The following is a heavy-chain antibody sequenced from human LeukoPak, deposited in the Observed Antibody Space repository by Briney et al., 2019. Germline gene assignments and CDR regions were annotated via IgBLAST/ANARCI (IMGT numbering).Heavy chain of an antibody. Sequence: SQTLSLTCTVSGGSISSGSYYWSWIRQPAGKGLEWIGRIYTSGSTNYNPSLKSRVTISVDTSKNQFSLKLSSVTAADTAVYYCAGRGNYVWGSYQRWFDPWGQGTLVTVSS. D-gene: IGHD3-16*02. CDR1: GGSISSGSYY. J-gene: IGHJ5*02. CDR2: IYTSGST. V-gene: IGHV4-61*02. CDR3: AGRGNYVWGSYQRWFDP.